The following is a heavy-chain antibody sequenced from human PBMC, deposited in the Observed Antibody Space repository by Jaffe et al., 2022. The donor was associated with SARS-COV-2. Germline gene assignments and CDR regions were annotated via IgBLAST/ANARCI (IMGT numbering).Heavy chain of an antibody. J-gene: IGHJ6*02. CDR3: ARGQVYSPSFWGGGDNYHMDL. D-gene: IGHD3-3*01. CDR2: ISYDGSNI. CDR1: GFTFSNYG. V-gene: IGHV3-33*05. Sequence: QVQLVESGGGVVQPGRSLRLSCAASGFTFSNYGMHWVRQAPGKGLEWVAVISYDGSNISYGDSVKGRFTLSRDNSKNSVYLQMSSLRAEDTAVYYCARGQVYSPSFWGGGDNYHMDLWGQGTTVTVS.